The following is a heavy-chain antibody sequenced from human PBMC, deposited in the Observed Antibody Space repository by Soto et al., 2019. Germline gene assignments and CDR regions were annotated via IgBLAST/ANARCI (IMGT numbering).Heavy chain of an antibody. Sequence: SVKVSCKASRGTFSCYAISWVRQAPGQGLEWMGGIIPIFGTANYAQKFQGRVTITADKSTSTAYMKLSSQRSEDTALYYCASRGYSYGPFDYWGQGTLVTVSS. CDR1: RGTFSCYA. CDR3: ASRGYSYGPFDY. J-gene: IGHJ4*02. D-gene: IGHD5-18*01. CDR2: IIPIFGTA. V-gene: IGHV1-69*06.